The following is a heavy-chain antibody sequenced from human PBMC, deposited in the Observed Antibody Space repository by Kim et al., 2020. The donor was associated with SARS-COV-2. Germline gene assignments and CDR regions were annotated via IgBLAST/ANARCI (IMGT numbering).Heavy chain of an antibody. J-gene: IGHJ4*02. V-gene: IGHV3-43*02. CDR1: GFTLDDYA. Sequence: GGSLRLSCAASGFTLDDYAMHWVRQVPGKGLEWISLINGNGGSTYYADSVKGRFTISRDISKGSLYLQMNSLTPEDTALYYCARDSESSRTSWYVVLGYWGQGTRVTVSS. CDR2: INGNGGST. CDR3: ARDSESSRTSWYVVLGY. D-gene: IGHD3-16*01.